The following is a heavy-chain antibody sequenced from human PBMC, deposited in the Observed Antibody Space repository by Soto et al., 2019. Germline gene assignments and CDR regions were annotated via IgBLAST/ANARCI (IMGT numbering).Heavy chain of an antibody. D-gene: IGHD3-9*01. V-gene: IGHV1-69*08. CDR3: AGDSRYFDSYYMDV. CDR1: GGTFSSYT. CDR2: IIPILGIA. Sequence: QVQLVQSGAEVKKPGSSVKVSCKASGGTFSSYTIIWVRQAPGQGLEWMGRIIPILGIANYAQKFQGRVTITADKSTSTAYTELSSLSSEDTAVYYCAGDSRYFDSYYMDVWGKGTTVTVSS. J-gene: IGHJ6*03.